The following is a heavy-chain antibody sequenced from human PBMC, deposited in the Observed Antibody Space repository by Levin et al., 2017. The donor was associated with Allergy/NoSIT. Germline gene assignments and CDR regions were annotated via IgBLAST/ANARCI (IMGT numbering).Heavy chain of an antibody. CDR2: IDWDGDR. CDR1: GFSLSTSGMC. J-gene: IGHJ4*02. CDR3: ARTHDPSDGYFQYYFDN. V-gene: IGHV2-70*01. Sequence: ESGPTLVKPTQTLTLTCTFSGFSLSTSGMCVSWIRQSPGKALEWLALIDWDGDRYYTTSLRTRLAISKDTSKNQVVLTMTNMDPVDTATYYCARTHDPSDGYFQYYFDNWGQGTPVTVSS. D-gene: IGHD3-22*01.